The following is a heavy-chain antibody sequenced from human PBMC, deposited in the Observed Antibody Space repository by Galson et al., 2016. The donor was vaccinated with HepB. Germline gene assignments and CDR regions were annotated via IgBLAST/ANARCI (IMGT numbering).Heavy chain of an antibody. J-gene: IGHJ6*02. CDR1: GFTFSSYA. Sequence: SLRLSCATSGFTFSSYAMSWVRQAPGKGLEWVSSISNSNGGTHYADSVKGRFTISRDTSKNTLFLQTNGLRAEDTAIYYCAKEVARGMVRGVISGRLYYYGLDVWGQGTTVTVSS. D-gene: IGHD3-10*01. CDR3: AKEVARGMVRGVISGRLYYYGLDV. CDR2: ISNSNGGT. V-gene: IGHV3-23*01.